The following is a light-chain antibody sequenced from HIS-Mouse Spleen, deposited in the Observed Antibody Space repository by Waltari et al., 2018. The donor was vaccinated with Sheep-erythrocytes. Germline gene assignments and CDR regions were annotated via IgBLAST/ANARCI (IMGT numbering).Light chain of an antibody. V-gene: IGLV2-11*01. CDR3: CSYAGSYNHV. CDR2: DVS. CDR1: SSDVGGYNY. J-gene: IGLJ1*01. Sequence: QSALTQPRSVSGSPGQSVTIYCTGTSSDVGGYNYVSWYQQHPGKAPKLMIYDVSKRPSGVPDRVSGSKSGNTASLTISGLQAEDEADYYCCSYAGSYNHVFATGTKVTV.